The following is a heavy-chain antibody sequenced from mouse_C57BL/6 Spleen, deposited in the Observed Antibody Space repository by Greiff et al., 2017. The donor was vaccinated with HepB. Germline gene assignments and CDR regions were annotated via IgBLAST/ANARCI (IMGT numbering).Heavy chain of an antibody. CDR1: GYSITSGYY. V-gene: IGHV3-6*01. J-gene: IGHJ4*01. Sequence: EVQLVESGPGLVKPSQSLSLTCSVTGYSITSGYYWNWIRQFPGNKLEWMGYISYDGSNNYNPSLENRISITRDTSKNQFFLKLNSVTTEDTATYYCARFLGYAMDYWGQGTSVTVSS. CDR2: ISYDGSN. CDR3: ARFLGYAMDY.